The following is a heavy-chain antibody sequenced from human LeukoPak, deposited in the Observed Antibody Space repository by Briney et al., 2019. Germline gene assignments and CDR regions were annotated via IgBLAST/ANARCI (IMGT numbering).Heavy chain of an antibody. J-gene: IGHJ4*01. V-gene: IGHV3-30*04. CDR2: ISYNGGRK. CDR1: GFSFSGYA. CDR3: ARQESRNYQYEGLDY. Sequence: PGRSLRLSCAASGFSFSGYAIHWVRQAPGQGLGWVALISYNGGRKDYADSVKGRFTIDRDNSKNTVYLQMNSLRPDDTGIYSCARQESRNYQYEGLDYWGQGNLVTVSP. D-gene: IGHD3-16*01.